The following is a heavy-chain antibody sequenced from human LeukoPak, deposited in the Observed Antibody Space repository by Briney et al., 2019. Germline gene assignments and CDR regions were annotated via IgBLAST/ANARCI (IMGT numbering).Heavy chain of an antibody. D-gene: IGHD5-12*01. Sequence: PGGSLRLSCAVSGFTFSHYAMSWVRQAPGTGLEWVGSLTDSGDATYYADSVKGRHTISRDNSNSTLYLHISGLRDEDTAVYYCARGYSHNSGGWLDPWGQGTLVTVST. CDR3: ARGYSHNSGGWLDP. V-gene: IGHV3-23*01. CDR1: GFTFSHYA. J-gene: IGHJ5*02. CDR2: LTDSGDAT.